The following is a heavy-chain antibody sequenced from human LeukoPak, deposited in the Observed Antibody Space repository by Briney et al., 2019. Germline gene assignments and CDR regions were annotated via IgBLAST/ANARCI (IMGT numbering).Heavy chain of an antibody. Sequence: ASVKVTCKASGYTFTSYGISWVRQAPGQGPEWMGWISAYNGNKNYAQNLQGRVTMTTDTTTSTAYMELRSLRSDDTAVYYCARARTVAYYSYGMDVWGQGTTVTVSS. CDR3: ARARTVAYYSYGMDV. CDR1: GYTFTSYG. D-gene: IGHD4-23*01. CDR2: ISAYNGNK. V-gene: IGHV1-18*01. J-gene: IGHJ6*02.